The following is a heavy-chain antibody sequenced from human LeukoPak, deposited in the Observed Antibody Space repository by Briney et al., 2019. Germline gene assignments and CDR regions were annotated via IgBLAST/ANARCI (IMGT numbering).Heavy chain of an antibody. D-gene: IGHD6-6*01. CDR1: GGTFSSYA. Sequence: SVKVSCKASGGTFSSYAISWVRQAPGQGLEWMGGIIPIFGTANYTQKFQGRVTITTDESTSTAYMELSSLRSEDTAVYYCARGYSSSSRVEYYYMDVWGKGTTVTVSS. CDR2: IIPIFGTA. CDR3: ARGYSSSSRVEYYYMDV. J-gene: IGHJ6*03. V-gene: IGHV1-69*05.